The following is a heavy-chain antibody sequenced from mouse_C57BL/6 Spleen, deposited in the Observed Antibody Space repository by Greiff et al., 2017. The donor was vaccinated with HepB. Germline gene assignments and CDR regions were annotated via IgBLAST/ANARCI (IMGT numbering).Heavy chain of an antibody. J-gene: IGHJ3*01. CDR2: ISNGGCST. D-gene: IGHD2-4*01. V-gene: IGHV5-12*01. CDR1: GFTFSDYY. CDR3: ARPGYDYDWFAY. Sequence: EVKLVESGGGLVQPGGSLKLSCAASGFTFSDYYMYWVRQTPEKRLEWVAYISNGGCSTYYPDTVKGRFTISRDNAKNTLYLQMSRLKSEDTAMYYCARPGYDYDWFAYWGQGTLVTVSA.